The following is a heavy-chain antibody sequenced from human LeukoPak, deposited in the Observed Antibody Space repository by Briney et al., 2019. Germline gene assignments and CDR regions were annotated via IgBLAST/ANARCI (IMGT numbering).Heavy chain of an antibody. D-gene: IGHD6-13*01. CDR1: GFTFNTYT. CDR3: ATTRAGGSRDFDY. CDR2: ISKDGNNK. V-gene: IGHV3-30-3*01. Sequence: GGSLRLSCAASGFTFNTYTLHWVRQASGKGLEWVSHISKDGNNKNYADSVKGRFTISRDNSKNTLYLQMNSLRTEDTAVYYCATTRAGGSRDFDYWGQGTLVTVSS. J-gene: IGHJ4*02.